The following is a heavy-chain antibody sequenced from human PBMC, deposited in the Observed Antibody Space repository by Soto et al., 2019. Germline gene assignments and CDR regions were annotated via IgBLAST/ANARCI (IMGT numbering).Heavy chain of an antibody. Sequence: SETLSLTCTVSGGSISSGGYYWSWIRQHPGKGLEWIGYVYYSGSTYYNPSLKSRVTISVDTSKNQLSLKLSSVTAADTAVYYCARLSSGWSGWFDPWGQGTLVTVSS. CDR2: VYYSGST. CDR3: ARLSSGWSGWFDP. D-gene: IGHD6-19*01. CDR1: GGSISSGGYY. V-gene: IGHV4-30-4*08. J-gene: IGHJ5*02.